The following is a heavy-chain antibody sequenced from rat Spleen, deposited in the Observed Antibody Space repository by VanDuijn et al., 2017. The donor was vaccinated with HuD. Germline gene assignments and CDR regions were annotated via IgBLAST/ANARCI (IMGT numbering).Heavy chain of an antibody. D-gene: IGHD1-12*03. V-gene: IGHV2-41*01. CDR2: IWNSGGT. CDR3: TRDTMMVIIGNY. J-gene: IGHJ2*01. CDR1: GFSLTTHN. Sequence: QVQLKESGPGLVQPSQTLSLSCTVAGFSLTTHNVHWVRQPPGKGLGWMGVIWNSGGTRYHSALKSRLSISKDTSKNQVVLKMNSLQTDDTGTYYCTRDTMMVIIGNYWGQGIMVTVSS.